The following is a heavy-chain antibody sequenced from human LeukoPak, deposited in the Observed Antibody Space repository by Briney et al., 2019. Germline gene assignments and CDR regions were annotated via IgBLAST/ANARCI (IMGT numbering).Heavy chain of an antibody. CDR1: GYTFTIYG. J-gene: IGHJ5*02. Sequence: ASVKLSCNASGYTFTIYGISWVRQAPGQGLGWMGWISAYNGNTNYAQKLQGRVTMTTDTSTSTAYMELRSLRSDDTAVYYCARDFRDNWFDPWGQGTLVTVSS. V-gene: IGHV1-18*04. CDR3: ARDFRDNWFDP. CDR2: ISAYNGNT.